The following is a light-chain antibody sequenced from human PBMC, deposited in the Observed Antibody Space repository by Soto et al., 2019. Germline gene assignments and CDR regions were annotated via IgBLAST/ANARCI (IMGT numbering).Light chain of an antibody. CDR3: QQYNNWPQT. V-gene: IGKV3-15*01. CDR2: GAS. Sequence: EIVMTQSPATLSVSPGGRATLSCRSSQSVSSNLAWYQQIPGQAPRLLIYGASTRATGIPARFSGGGSGTEFTLTISSLQSEDFAVYYCQQYNNWPQTFGQGTKVDIK. CDR1: QSVSSN. J-gene: IGKJ1*01.